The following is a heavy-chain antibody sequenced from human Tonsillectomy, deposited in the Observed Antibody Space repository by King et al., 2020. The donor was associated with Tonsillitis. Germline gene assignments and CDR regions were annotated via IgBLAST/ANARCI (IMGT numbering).Heavy chain of an antibody. Sequence: VQLVESGGGLVLSGGSLRLSCAASGFTFSSYTMNWVRQAPGKVLEWLSFIGTCISITDYENSVRGPFTISRDNANNSLFLQMHSLRAEDTAIYYCVRDHLCAFDYWGQGILVTVSS. V-gene: IGHV3-48*01. CDR3: VRDHLCAFDY. J-gene: IGHJ4*02. CDR2: IGTCISIT. CDR1: GFTFSSYT. D-gene: IGHD2/OR15-2a*01.